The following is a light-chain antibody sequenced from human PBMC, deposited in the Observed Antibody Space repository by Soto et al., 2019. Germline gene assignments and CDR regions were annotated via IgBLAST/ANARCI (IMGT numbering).Light chain of an antibody. CDR1: SLNIGAGYD. V-gene: IGLV1-40*01. CDR2: GNS. Sequence: QSLLPQPPSVTGTPGQRVTISCPGSSLNIGAGYDVHWYQQLPGTAPKLLIYGNSNRPSGVPDRFSGSKSGTSASLAITGLQAEDEADYYCQSYDSSLSGSYVFGTGTKVTVL. CDR3: QSYDSSLSGSYV. J-gene: IGLJ1*01.